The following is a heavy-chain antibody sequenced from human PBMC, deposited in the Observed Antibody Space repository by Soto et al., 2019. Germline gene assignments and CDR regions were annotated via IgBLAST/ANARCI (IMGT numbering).Heavy chain of an antibody. CDR2: ISWNSGSI. D-gene: IGHD1-1*01. CDR3: ARGSWNDKYYFDY. Sequence: EVQLVESGGGLVQPGRSLRLSCAASGFTFDDYAMHWVRQAPGKGLEWVSGISWNSGSIGYADSVKGRFTISRDNAKNSLYLQMNSLRAEVTALYYCARGSWNDKYYFDYWGQGTLVTVSS. V-gene: IGHV3-9*01. J-gene: IGHJ4*02. CDR1: GFTFDDYA.